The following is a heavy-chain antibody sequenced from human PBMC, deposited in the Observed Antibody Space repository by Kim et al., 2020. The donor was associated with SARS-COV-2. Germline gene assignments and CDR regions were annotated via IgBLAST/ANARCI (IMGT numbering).Heavy chain of an antibody. J-gene: IGHJ4*02. D-gene: IGHD4-17*01. V-gene: IGHV3-7*04. CDR3: ARIDDYGGNPGDY. Sequence: YVDSRKGRFRSSGDNAKNSRSLQMNSLSAEDTAVYYCARIDDYGGNPGDYWGQGTLVTVSS.